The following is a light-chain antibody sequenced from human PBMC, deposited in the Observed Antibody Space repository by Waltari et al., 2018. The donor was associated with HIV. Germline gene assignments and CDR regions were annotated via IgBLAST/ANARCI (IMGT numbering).Light chain of an antibody. J-gene: IGLJ2*01. CDR2: RDGSGTY. CDR3: ETWDKNSRV. Sequence: QPAVTQSSSASASLGSSVTLTCTLTSGHSNTIIARHQQQPGKAPRFLMKRDGSGTYNKGSGVPDRFSGSSSVAARYLTISKLQSEDEADYYCETWDKNSRVFGGGTKLTVL. CDR1: SGHSNTI. V-gene: IGLV4-60*03.